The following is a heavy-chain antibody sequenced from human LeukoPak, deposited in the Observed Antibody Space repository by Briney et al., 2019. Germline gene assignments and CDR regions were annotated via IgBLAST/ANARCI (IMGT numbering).Heavy chain of an antibody. J-gene: IGHJ3*02. CDR3: ARGYCSGGSCYGPPSDAFDI. V-gene: IGHV3-13*01. CDR2: IGTAGDT. CDR1: GFTFSFYD. Sequence: GGSLRLSCAASGFTFSFYDMHWVRQATGIGLEWVSAIGTAGDTYYPGSVKGRFTISRENAKNSLYLQMNSLRAGDTAVYYCARGYCSGGSCYGPPSDAFDIWGQGTMVTVSS. D-gene: IGHD2-15*01.